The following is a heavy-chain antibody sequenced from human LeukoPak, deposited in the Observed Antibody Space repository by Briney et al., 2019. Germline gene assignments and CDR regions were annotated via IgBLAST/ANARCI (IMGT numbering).Heavy chain of an antibody. CDR3: ARGFYPDRTMIVVVVDY. CDR2: IKQDGSEK. D-gene: IGHD3-22*01. CDR1: GFTFSSYW. J-gene: IGHJ4*02. V-gene: IGHV3-7*03. Sequence: GGALRLSCAASGFTFSSYWMSWVRQAPGKGPEWVANIKQDGSEKYYEDSVKGRFTISRDNATNSLYLQMNSLRAEDTAVYNCARGFYPDRTMIVVVVDYWGQGTLVTVSS.